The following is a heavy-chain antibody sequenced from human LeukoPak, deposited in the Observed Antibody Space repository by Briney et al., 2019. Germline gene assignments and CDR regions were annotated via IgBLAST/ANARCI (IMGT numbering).Heavy chain of an antibody. Sequence: GGSLRLSCEASGFTFRSFAMSWVRQAPGKELEWLSGISASGHYIYYADSVKGRFTISRDNSKNTLYIGINSLRAEDTAVYYCARDGSWGDYQFYFYMDVWGKGTTVTVSS. CDR3: ARDGSWGDYQFYFYMDV. CDR2: ISASGHYI. V-gene: IGHV3-23*01. J-gene: IGHJ6*03. CDR1: GFTFRSFA. D-gene: IGHD2-2*01.